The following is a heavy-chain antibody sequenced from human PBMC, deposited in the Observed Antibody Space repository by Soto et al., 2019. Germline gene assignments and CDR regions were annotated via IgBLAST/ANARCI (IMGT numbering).Heavy chain of an antibody. CDR1: GYDFTTYG. J-gene: IGHJ4*02. D-gene: IGHD1-1*01. V-gene: IGHV1-18*01. CDR3: ARGRYGDY. CDR2: ISAHNGNT. Sequence: QVHLVQSGAEVKKPGALVKVSCKGSGYDFTTYGITWVRQAPGQGLEWMAWISAHNGNTNYAQKVQGRVTVTRDTSTSTAYMELRSLRYDDKAVYYCARGRYGDYWGQGALVTVSS.